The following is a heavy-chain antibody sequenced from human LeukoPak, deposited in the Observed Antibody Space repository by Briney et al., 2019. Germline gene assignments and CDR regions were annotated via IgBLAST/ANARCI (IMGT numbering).Heavy chain of an antibody. Sequence: SETLSLTCTVSGGSISSSSYYWSWIRQPAGKGLEWIGRIYTSGSTNYNPSLKSRVTMSVDTSKNQFSLTLSSVTAADTAVYYCARDLGYSSGWYTDYFDYWGQGTLVTVSS. CDR3: ARDLGYSSGWYTDYFDY. D-gene: IGHD6-19*01. CDR2: IYTSGST. J-gene: IGHJ4*02. V-gene: IGHV4-61*02. CDR1: GGSISSSSYY.